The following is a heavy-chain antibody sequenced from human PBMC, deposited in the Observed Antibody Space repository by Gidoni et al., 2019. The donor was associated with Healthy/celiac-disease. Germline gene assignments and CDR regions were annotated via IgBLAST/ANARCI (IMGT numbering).Heavy chain of an antibody. J-gene: IGHJ4*02. D-gene: IGHD3-3*01. CDR1: GFTFSSYA. Sequence: QVQLVESGGGVVQPGRSLRLPCAAAGFTFSSYAMHWVRQAPGKGLEWVAVISYDGSNKYYADSVKGRFTISRDNSKNTLYLQMNSLRAEDTAVYYCARDNVLRFLEWYFDYWGQGTLVTVSS. V-gene: IGHV3-30*04. CDR2: ISYDGSNK. CDR3: ARDNVLRFLEWYFDY.